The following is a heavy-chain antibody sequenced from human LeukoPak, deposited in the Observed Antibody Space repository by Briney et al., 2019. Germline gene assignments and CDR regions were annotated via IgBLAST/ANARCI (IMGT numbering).Heavy chain of an antibody. CDR3: ARDLSATARAYDY. CDR1: GFILSDYN. D-gene: IGHD1-26*01. V-gene: IGHV3-21*01. J-gene: IGHJ4*01. CDR2: IAISGTYI. Sequence: GGSLRLSCAASGFILSDYNMHWVRQAPGKGLEGVSFIAISGTYITYADSLKGRFTISRDNAKNSLYLQMNSLRAEDTAVYYCARDLSATARAYDYWGHGTLVTVSS.